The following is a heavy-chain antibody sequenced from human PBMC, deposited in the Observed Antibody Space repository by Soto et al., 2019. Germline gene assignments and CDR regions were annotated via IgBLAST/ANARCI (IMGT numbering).Heavy chain of an antibody. Sequence: PSETLSLTCTVSGGSISSYYWSWIRQPPGKGLEWIGYIYYTGSTNYNPSLKSRVTISVDTSKNQFSLKLSSVTAADTAVYYCARVPSFIAARPNAYDIWGQGTMVTVSS. V-gene: IGHV4-59*01. J-gene: IGHJ3*02. CDR3: ARVPSFIAARPNAYDI. CDR2: IYYTGST. CDR1: GGSISSYY. D-gene: IGHD6-6*01.